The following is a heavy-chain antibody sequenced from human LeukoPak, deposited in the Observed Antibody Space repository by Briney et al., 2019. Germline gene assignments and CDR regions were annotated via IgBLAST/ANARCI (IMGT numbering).Heavy chain of an antibody. CDR2: IYHSGST. CDR3: ARNIVVVPTVTGASDV. Sequence: SETLSLTCAVSGYSISSGYYWGWIRQPPGKGLEWIGSIYHSGSTYYNPSLKSRVTISVDTSKNQFSLKLSSVTAADTAMYYCARNIVVVPTVTGASDVWGQGTMVTVSS. D-gene: IGHD2-2*01. V-gene: IGHV4-38-2*01. CDR1: GYSISSGYY. J-gene: IGHJ3*01.